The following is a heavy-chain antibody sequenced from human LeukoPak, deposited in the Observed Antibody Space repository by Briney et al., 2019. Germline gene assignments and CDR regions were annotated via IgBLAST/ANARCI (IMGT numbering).Heavy chain of an antibody. Sequence: PSETLSLTCTVSGGSISSYFWSWIRQPPEKGLEWIGYVYYSGSTNYNPSLKSRVTISVDTSKKQFSLKLSSATAADTAVYYCARVLDLSKRGLDAFDIWGQGTMVTVSS. V-gene: IGHV4-59*01. CDR2: VYYSGST. CDR1: GGSISSYF. D-gene: IGHD3-16*01. CDR3: ARVLDLSKRGLDAFDI. J-gene: IGHJ3*02.